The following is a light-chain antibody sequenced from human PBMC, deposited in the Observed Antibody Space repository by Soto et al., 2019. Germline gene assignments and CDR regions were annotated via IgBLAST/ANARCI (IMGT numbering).Light chain of an antibody. J-gene: IGLJ2*01. Sequence: QSALTQPASVSGSPGQSITISCTGTSSDVGSYNLVSWYQQHPGKAPKLMIYEVSKRPSGVSNRFSGSKSGNTASLTSSGLQAEDEADYYCCSYAGSSTQVFGGGTKLTVL. CDR3: CSYAGSSTQV. CDR1: SSDVGSYNL. V-gene: IGLV2-23*02. CDR2: EVS.